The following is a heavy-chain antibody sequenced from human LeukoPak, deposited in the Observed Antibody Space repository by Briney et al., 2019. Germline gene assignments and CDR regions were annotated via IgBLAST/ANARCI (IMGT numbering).Heavy chain of an antibody. J-gene: IGHJ4*02. CDR2: ISSSSSYT. D-gene: IGHD1-26*01. V-gene: IGHV3-11*03. Sequence: PGGSLRLSCAASGFTFGTYWMSWVRQAPGKGLEWVSYISSSSSYTNYADSVKGRFTISRDNAKNSLYLQMNSLRADDTAVYYCARSGSHDYWGQGTLVTVSS. CDR1: GFTFGTYW. CDR3: ARSGSHDY.